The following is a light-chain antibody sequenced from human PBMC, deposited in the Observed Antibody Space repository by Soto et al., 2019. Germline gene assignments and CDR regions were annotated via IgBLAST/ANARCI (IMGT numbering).Light chain of an antibody. CDR2: AAS. CDR3: QQANSFPYT. Sequence: DIQMTQTPSSVSASVGDRVTITCRASEDISYWVAWYQQKPGKAPKLLIHAASSLHSGVPSRFSGSGSGTDFTLTITGLQPEEFATYYCQQANSFPYTFGQGTKVDMK. CDR1: EDISYW. V-gene: IGKV1D-12*01. J-gene: IGKJ2*01.